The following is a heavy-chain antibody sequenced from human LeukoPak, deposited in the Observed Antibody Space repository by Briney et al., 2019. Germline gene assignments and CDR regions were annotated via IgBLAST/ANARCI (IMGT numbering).Heavy chain of an antibody. CDR3: ARDSTFKLDY. V-gene: IGHV3-11*06. CDR1: GFTFSDYY. J-gene: IGHJ4*02. Sequence: GGSLRLSCAASGFTFSDYYMSWIRQAPGKGLEWVSYISSSSSYTNCADSVKGRFTISRDNAKNSLYLQMNSLRAEDTAVYYCARDSTFKLDYWGQGTLVAVSS. CDR2: ISSSSSYT.